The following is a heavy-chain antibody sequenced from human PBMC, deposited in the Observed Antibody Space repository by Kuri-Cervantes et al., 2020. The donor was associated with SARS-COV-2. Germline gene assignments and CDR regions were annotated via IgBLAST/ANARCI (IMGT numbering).Heavy chain of an antibody. D-gene: IGHD3-16*01. J-gene: IGHJ4*02. Sequence: GESLKISCAASGFTFSSYGMHWVRQAPGKGLEWVAVIWYDGSNKYYADSVKGRFTISRDNSKNSLYLQMNSLRAEDTALYHCARVRWDGWGSYYSDYWGQGTLVTVSS. CDR2: IWYDGSNK. CDR3: ARVRWDGWGSYYSDY. V-gene: IGHV3-33*08. CDR1: GFTFSSYG.